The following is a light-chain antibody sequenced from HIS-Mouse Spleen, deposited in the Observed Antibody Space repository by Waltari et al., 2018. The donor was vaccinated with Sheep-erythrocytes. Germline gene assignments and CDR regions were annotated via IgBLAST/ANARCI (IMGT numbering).Light chain of an antibody. Sequence: SYELTQPPSVSVSPGQTARITCSGDALPKKYAYWYQQQSGQAPVLVIYEDSQRPSGIPERFSGSSSGTMATLTISGAQVEDDADYYCYSTDSSGNHWVFGGGTKLTVL. V-gene: IGLV3-10*01. J-gene: IGLJ3*02. CDR3: YSTDSSGNHWV. CDR1: ALPKKY. CDR2: EDS.